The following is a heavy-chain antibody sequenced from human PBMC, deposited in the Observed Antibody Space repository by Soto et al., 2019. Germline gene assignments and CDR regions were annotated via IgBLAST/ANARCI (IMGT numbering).Heavy chain of an antibody. Sequence: QVQLVQSGAEVKNPGSSVKVSCKTSGGTFNSYLIDWVRQAPGQGLEWMGGIIPAFGTAKYAQKFQGRVTITADKSTTTAYMELRTLTSEDTAVYYCARGLVQPPVGLYFDTWGQETLVTVSS. J-gene: IGHJ4*02. CDR3: ARGLVQPPVGLYFDT. CDR1: GGTFNSYL. V-gene: IGHV1-69*06. D-gene: IGHD2-15*01. CDR2: IIPAFGTA.